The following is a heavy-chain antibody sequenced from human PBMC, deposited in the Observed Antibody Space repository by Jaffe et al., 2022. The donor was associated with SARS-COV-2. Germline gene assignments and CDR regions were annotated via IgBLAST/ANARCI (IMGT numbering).Heavy chain of an antibody. D-gene: IGHD6-13*01. CDR2: IYYSGST. CDR3: ARDLDTAGGGGLDY. J-gene: IGHJ4*02. CDR1: GASISSGAYY. V-gene: IGHV4-31*03. Sequence: QVQLQESGPGLVKPSQTLSLTCTVSGASISSGAYYWSWIRQHPGKGLEWIGYIYYSGSTYYNPSLKSRVTISVDTSKNQFSLKLSSVTAADTAVYYCARDLDTAGGGGLDYWGQGTLVTVSS.